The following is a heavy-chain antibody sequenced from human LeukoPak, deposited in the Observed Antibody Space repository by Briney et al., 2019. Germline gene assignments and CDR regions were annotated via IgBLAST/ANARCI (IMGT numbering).Heavy chain of an antibody. CDR3: AKDPFSCRSSGCHGIDY. J-gene: IGHJ4*02. Sequence: PGGSLRLSCAASGFTFSSYGMHWVRQAPGKRLEWVAVISYDGSNTYYADSVKGRFTISRDNSKNTLYLQMNSLRAEDTALYYCAKDPFSCRSSGCHGIDYWGQGTLVTVSS. V-gene: IGHV3-30*18. D-gene: IGHD6-19*01. CDR1: GFTFSSYG. CDR2: ISYDGSNT.